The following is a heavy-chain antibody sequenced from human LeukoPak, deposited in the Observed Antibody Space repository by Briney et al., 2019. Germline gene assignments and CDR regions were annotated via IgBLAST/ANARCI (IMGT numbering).Heavy chain of an antibody. CDR3: AAGLGYSSGWSFDY. CDR1: GGSISSYY. Sequence: SETLSLTCTVSGGSISSYYWSWIRQPAEKGLEWIGRIYTSGSTNYNPSLKSRVTMSVDTSKNQFSLKLSSVTAADTAVYYCAAGLGYSSGWSFDYWGQGTLVTVSS. CDR2: IYTSGST. D-gene: IGHD6-19*01. V-gene: IGHV4-4*07. J-gene: IGHJ4*02.